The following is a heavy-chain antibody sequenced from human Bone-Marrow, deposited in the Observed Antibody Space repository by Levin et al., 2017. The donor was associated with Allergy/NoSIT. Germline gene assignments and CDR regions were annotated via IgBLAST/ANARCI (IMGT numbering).Heavy chain of an antibody. D-gene: IGHD3-3*01. CDR1: GFTFSSYG. V-gene: IGHV3-30*18. Sequence: PGGSLRLSCAASGFTFSSYGMHWVRQAPGKGLEWVAVISYDGSNKYYADSVKGRFTISRDNSKKTLHLHMNSLRVEDTAVYYCAKGPLNWSGYPSRFDYWGQGTLVTVSS. J-gene: IGHJ4*02. CDR3: AKGPLNWSGYPSRFDY. CDR2: ISYDGSNK.